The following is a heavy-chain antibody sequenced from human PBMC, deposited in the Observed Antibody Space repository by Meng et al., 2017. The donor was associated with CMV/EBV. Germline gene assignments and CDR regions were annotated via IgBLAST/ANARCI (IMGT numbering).Heavy chain of an antibody. D-gene: IGHD2-15*01. J-gene: IGHJ6*02. V-gene: IGHV4-61*08. CDR2: IYYSGST. CDR1: GGPFISVGYC. Sequence: SEILSPTCTVSGGPFISVGYCWCSIRQPPGKGPEWIGYIYYSGSTNYNPSLNSRDTISVDTSKNKFSLKPSSVTAADTAVYYCARGYCSGGSCYRGYYYGMDVWGQGTTVTVSS. CDR3: ARGYCSGGSCYRGYYYGMDV.